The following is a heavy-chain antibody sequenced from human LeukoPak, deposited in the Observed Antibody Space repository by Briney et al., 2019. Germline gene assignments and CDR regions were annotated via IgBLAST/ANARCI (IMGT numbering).Heavy chain of an antibody. J-gene: IGHJ4*02. CDR3: VRGQTIDY. CDR1: GFTFSNYW. Sequence: GGSLRLSCTTSGFTFSNYWMYWVRQAPGRGLMWVSRIMSDGTGITYTDSVEGRFTISRDNAKNTLYLQMNSLRDEDTAVYYCVRGQTIDYWGQGTLVTVSS. V-gene: IGHV3-74*01. CDR2: IMSDGTGI. D-gene: IGHD4-17*01.